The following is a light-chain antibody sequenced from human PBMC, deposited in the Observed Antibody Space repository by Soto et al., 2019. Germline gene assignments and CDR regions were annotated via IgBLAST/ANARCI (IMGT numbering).Light chain of an antibody. CDR3: QQYVNSPVT. Sequence: EIVLTQSPDTLYLSPGEGAILSCRASQRVNSSYLAWYQQKPGQAPRLLISGASDRATGVPARVSGSGSGTDFTLTISRLEPEDFAVYYCQQYVNSPVTFGQGTKLQIK. CDR2: GAS. V-gene: IGKV3-20*01. J-gene: IGKJ2*01. CDR1: QRVNSSY.